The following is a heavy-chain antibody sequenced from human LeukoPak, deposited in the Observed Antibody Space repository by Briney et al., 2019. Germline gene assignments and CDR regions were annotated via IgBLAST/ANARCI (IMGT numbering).Heavy chain of an antibody. V-gene: IGHV3-23*01. CDR1: GFTFSSYA. D-gene: IGHD1-26*01. Sequence: GGSLRLSCAASGFTFSSYAMSWVRQAPGKGLEWVSAISGSGGSTYYADSVKGRFTIPRDNSKNTLYLQMNSLRAEDTAVYYCAKTGSYSGSHWFDPWGQGTLVTVSS. CDR3: AKTGSYSGSHWFDP. J-gene: IGHJ5*02. CDR2: ISGSGGST.